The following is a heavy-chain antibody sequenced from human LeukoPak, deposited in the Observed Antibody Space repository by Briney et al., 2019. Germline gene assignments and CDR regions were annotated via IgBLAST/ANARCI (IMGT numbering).Heavy chain of an antibody. CDR1: GFTFNNHN. Sequence: GGSLRLSCAASGFTFNNHNMDWVRQAPGKGLEWISYISGRGEAIFYADSVKGRFTISRDNAKNSLYLQMNSLRAEDTAVYYCARAKWELLAPYYYYMDVWGKGTTVTVSS. CDR2: ISGRGEAI. CDR3: ARAKWELLAPYYYYMDV. V-gene: IGHV3-48*04. J-gene: IGHJ6*03. D-gene: IGHD1-26*01.